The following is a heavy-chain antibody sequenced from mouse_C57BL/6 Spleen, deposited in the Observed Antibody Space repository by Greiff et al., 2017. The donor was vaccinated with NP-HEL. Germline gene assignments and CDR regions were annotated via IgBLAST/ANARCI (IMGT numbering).Heavy chain of an antibody. CDR1: GFSLTSYA. D-gene: IGHD2-2*01. Sequence: VQLKESGPGLVAPSQSLSITCTVSGFSLTSYAISWVRQPPGKGLEWVGVIWTGGGTNYTSALKSRLCISKDNSKRQVFLKMNNLQTGSTARYYCARNGVTASYFDDWGTGTTVTVAS. CDR3: ARNGVTASYFDD. V-gene: IGHV2-9-1*01. J-gene: IGHJ1*03. CDR2: IWTGGGT.